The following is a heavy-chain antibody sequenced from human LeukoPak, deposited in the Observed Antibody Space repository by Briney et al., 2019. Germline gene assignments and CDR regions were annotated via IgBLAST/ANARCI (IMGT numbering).Heavy chain of an antibody. Sequence: ASVKVSCKASGYTFTSYGISWVRQAPGQGLEWMGWISAYNGNTNYAQKLQGRVTMTTDTSTSTAYMELRSLRSDDTAVYYCARYGAYYDFWSGYLYDYWGQGTLVTVSS. J-gene: IGHJ4*02. CDR1: GYTFTSYG. D-gene: IGHD3-3*01. V-gene: IGHV1-18*01. CDR2: ISAYNGNT. CDR3: ARYGAYYDFWSGYLYDY.